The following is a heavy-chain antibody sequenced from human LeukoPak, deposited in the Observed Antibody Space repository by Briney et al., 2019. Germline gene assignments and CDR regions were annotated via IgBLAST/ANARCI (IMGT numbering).Heavy chain of an antibody. CDR3: ARGPTVAGTTEYFQH. Sequence: SVKVSCKASGGTFSSYAISWVRQAPGQGLEWMGGIIPIFGTANYAQKFQGRVTITADESTSTAYMELSSLRSEDTAVYYCARGPTVAGTTEYFQHWGQGTLVTVSS. CDR1: GGTFSSYA. V-gene: IGHV1-69*13. CDR2: IIPIFGTA. J-gene: IGHJ1*01. D-gene: IGHD6-19*01.